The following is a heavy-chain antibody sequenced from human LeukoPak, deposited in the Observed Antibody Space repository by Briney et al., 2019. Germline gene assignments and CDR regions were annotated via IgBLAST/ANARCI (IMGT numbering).Heavy chain of an antibody. CDR3: AKGYSGYDYNWFNP. J-gene: IGHJ5*02. CDR2: ISSSSSYI. V-gene: IGHV3-21*04. CDR1: GFTFSSYS. D-gene: IGHD5-12*01. Sequence: PGGSLRLSCAASGFTFSSYSMNWVRQAPGKGLEWVSSISSSSSYIYYAESVKGRFTISRDNSKNTLYLQMNSLRAEDTAVYYCAKGYSGYDYNWFNPWGQGTLVTVSS.